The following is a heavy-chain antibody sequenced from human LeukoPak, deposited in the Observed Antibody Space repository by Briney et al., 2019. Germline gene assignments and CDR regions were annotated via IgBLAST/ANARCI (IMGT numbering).Heavy chain of an antibody. V-gene: IGHV3-53*01. CDR2: IYSGGST. J-gene: IGHJ4*02. CDR1: GFTFSSYE. Sequence: GGSLRLSCAASGFTFSSYEMNWVRQAPGKGLEWVSVIYSGGSTYYADSVKGRFTISRDNSKNTLYLQMNSLRAEDTAVYYCAKDHRLFVWGQGTLVTVSS. CDR3: AKDHRLFV. D-gene: IGHD3-3*01.